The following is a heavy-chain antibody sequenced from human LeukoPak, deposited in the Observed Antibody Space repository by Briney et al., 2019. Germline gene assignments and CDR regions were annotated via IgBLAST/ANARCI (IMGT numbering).Heavy chain of an antibody. D-gene: IGHD3-16*01. Sequence: PSETLSLTCSVSGGSISSSRYYWGRIRQPPGKGLEWIGSIYYSGSTYYNPSLKSRVTISVDTSKSQFSLNRNCVNAADTAVYYCARYGGSRLYDYVWGSYRHDAFDIWGQGTMVTVSS. CDR3: ARYGGSRLYDYVWGSYRHDAFDI. CDR2: IYYSGST. J-gene: IGHJ3*02. V-gene: IGHV4-39*01. CDR1: GGSISSSRYY.